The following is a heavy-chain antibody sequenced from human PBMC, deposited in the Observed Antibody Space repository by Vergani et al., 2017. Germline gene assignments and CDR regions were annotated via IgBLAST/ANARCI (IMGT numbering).Heavy chain of an antibody. D-gene: IGHD5-24*01. V-gene: IGHV1-24*01. CDR1: GYTLTELS. J-gene: IGHJ4*02. CDR2: FDPEDGET. CDR3: ASLDGYANFDY. Sequence: QVQLVQSGAEVKKPGASVKVSCKVSGYTLTELSMHWVRQAPGKGLEWMGGFDPEDGETIYAQKFQGRVTMTRDTSISTAYMELSRLRSDDTAVYYCASLDGYANFDYWGQGTLVTVSS.